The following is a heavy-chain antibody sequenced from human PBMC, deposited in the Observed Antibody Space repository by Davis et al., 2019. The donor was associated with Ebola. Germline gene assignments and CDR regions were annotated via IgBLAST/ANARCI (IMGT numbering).Heavy chain of an antibody. V-gene: IGHV3-21*01. Sequence: GESLKISCAASGFTFSTYSMNWVRQAPGKGLEWVSSISSSSSYIYYADSVKGRFTISRDDAKNSLYLEMNSLRAEDTAVYYCARGYCSSTSCLDHYYYGMDVWGQGTTVTVSS. CDR1: GFTFSTYS. CDR2: ISSSSSYI. J-gene: IGHJ6*02. CDR3: ARGYCSSTSCLDHYYYGMDV. D-gene: IGHD2-2*01.